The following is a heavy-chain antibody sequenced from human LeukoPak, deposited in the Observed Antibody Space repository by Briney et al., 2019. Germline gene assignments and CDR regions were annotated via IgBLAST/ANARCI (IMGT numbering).Heavy chain of an antibody. J-gene: IGHJ6*03. CDR3: ARDGGGRAYYYYYYMDV. Sequence: GASVKVSCKASGYTFTSYDINWVRQATGQGLEWMGWMNPNSGNTGYAQKFQGRVTITRNTSISTAYMELSSLRSEDTAVYYCARDGGGRAYYYYYYMDVWGQGTTVTVSS. V-gene: IGHV1-8*03. CDR1: GYTFTSYD. CDR2: MNPNSGNT. D-gene: IGHD3-16*01.